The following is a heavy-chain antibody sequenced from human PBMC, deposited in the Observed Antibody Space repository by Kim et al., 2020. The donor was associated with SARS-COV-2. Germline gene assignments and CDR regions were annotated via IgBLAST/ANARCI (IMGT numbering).Heavy chain of an antibody. CDR2: IYYSGST. Sequence: SETLSLTCTVSGGSISSSSYYWGWIRQPPGKGLEWIGSIYYSGSTYYNPSLKSRVTISVDTSKNQFSLKLSSVTAADTAVYYCATRYYYGSGSYTPTNGEYFDYWGQGTLVTVSS. CDR1: GGSISSSSYY. CDR3: ATRYYYGSGSYTPTNGEYFDY. V-gene: IGHV4-39*01. D-gene: IGHD3-10*01. J-gene: IGHJ4*02.